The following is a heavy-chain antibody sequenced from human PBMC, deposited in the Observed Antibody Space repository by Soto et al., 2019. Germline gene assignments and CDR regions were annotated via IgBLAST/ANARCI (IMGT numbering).Heavy chain of an antibody. V-gene: IGHV1-18*01. D-gene: IGHD3-22*01. Sequence: QVQLVQSGAEVKKPGASVKVSCKASGYTFTSYGISWVRQAPGQGLEWMGWISAYNGNTNYAQKLQGRVTMTTDTSTSTAYMELRSLRSDDTAVYYCARCGYYYDSSGYTKSQYYYYYGMDVWGQGTTVTVSS. J-gene: IGHJ6*02. CDR2: ISAYNGNT. CDR1: GYTFTSYG. CDR3: ARCGYYYDSSGYTKSQYYYYYGMDV.